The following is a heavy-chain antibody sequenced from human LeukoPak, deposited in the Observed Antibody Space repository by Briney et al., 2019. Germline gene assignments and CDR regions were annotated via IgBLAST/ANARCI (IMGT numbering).Heavy chain of an antibody. Sequence: ASVKVSCKASGYTFTSYGISWVRQATGQGLEWMGWMNPNSGNTGYAQKFQGRVTMTRNTSISTAYMELSSLRSEDTAVYYCARNKLGRGDAFDIWGQGTVVTVSS. CDR2: MNPNSGNT. J-gene: IGHJ3*02. CDR3: ARNKLGRGDAFDI. V-gene: IGHV1-8*02. D-gene: IGHD7-27*01. CDR1: GYTFTSYG.